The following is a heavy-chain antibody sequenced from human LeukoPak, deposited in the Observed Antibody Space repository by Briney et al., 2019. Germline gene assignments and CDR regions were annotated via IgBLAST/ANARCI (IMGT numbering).Heavy chain of an antibody. CDR3: ARRRGKHDY. CDR2: INHSGST. Sequence: SETLSLTCTVSGGSISSYYWSWIRQPPGKGLEWIGEINHSGSTNYNPSLKSRVTISVDTSKNQFSLKLSSVTAADTAVYYCARRRGKHDYWGQGTLVTVSS. J-gene: IGHJ4*02. CDR1: GGSISSYY. D-gene: IGHD1-26*01. V-gene: IGHV4-34*01.